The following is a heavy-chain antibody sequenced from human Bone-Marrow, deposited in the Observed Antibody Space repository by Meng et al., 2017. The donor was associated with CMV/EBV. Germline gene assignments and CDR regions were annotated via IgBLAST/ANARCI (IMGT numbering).Heavy chain of an antibody. J-gene: IGHJ4*02. CDR1: GYSFVHHA. V-gene: IGHV1-3*01. CDR2: INGGNGYT. Sequence: KASGYSFVHHAVHWVRQAPGQRLEWMGWINGGNGYTKYSEKFRGRVTLITDTSAYTVYMELNSLVSEDTAIYYCAARGVVTYSSALDYWGQGTLVTVSS. D-gene: IGHD3-10*01. CDR3: AARGVVTYSSALDY.